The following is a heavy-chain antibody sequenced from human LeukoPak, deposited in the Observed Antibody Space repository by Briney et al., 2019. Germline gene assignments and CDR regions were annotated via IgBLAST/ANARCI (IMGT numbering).Heavy chain of an antibody. V-gene: IGHV1-3*03. CDR2: INTGNGNT. D-gene: IGHD3-22*01. J-gene: IGHJ4*02. CDR1: GYTFTSYT. CDR3: ARNNYYDSSGYPPDW. Sequence: ASVKVSCKASGYTFTSYTVHWVRQAPGQRLEWMGWINTGNGNTKYSQEFQGRVTITRDTSASTAYMELSSLRSEDMAVYYCARNNYYDSSGYPPDWWGQGTLVTVSS.